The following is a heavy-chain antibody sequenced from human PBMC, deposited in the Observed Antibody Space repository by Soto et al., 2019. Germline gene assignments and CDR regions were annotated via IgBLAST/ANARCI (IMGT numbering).Heavy chain of an antibody. Sequence: QITLKESGPTLVKPTQTLTLTCTISGFSLSTNGVAVGWIRQPPGQALEWLGHIYWDDDKRYSPYLKNRLTITKDASKKRVVLTMTNMDPMDTATYYCAHPTPFASGSYFDYWGQGILVTVSS. CDR3: AHPTPFASGSYFDY. CDR1: GFSLSTNGVA. CDR2: IYWDDDK. V-gene: IGHV2-5*02. J-gene: IGHJ4*02. D-gene: IGHD3-10*01.